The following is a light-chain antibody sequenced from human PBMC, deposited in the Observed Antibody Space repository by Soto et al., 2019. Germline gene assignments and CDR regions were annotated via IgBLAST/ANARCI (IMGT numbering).Light chain of an antibody. Sequence: QSALTQPASVSGSPGQSITISCTGTSSDVGGYNYVSWYQQHPGKAPKLMIYDVSNRPSGVSNRFSGSKSGNTASLTISGLQAEDEADYYCSSYTSSSTLYVFGTG. V-gene: IGLV2-14*01. CDR1: SSDVGGYNY. J-gene: IGLJ1*01. CDR2: DVS. CDR3: SSYTSSSTLYV.